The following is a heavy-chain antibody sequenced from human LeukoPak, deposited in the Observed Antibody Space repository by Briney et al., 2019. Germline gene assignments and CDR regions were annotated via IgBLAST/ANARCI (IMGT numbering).Heavy chain of an antibody. CDR2: ISGSGGST. J-gene: IGHJ4*02. D-gene: IGHD3-3*01. CDR1: GFTFSSYA. CDR3: AKVRYYDFWSGYYTY. V-gene: IGHV3-23*01. Sequence: GGSLRLSCAASGFTFSSYAMSWVREAPGKGLEWVSAISGSGGSTYYADSVKGRFTISRDNSKNTLYLQMNSLRAEDTAVYYCAKVRYYDFWSGYYTYWGQGTLVTVSS.